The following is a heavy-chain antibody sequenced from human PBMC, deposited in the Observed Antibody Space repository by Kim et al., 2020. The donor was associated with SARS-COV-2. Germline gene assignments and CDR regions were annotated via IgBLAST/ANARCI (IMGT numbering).Heavy chain of an antibody. CDR3: AREKPPPYGMDV. CDR1: GFTVSSNY. J-gene: IGHJ6*02. Sequence: GGSLRLSCAASGFTVSSNYMSWVRQAPGKGLEWVSVIYSGGSTYYADSVKGRFTISRDNSKNTVFLQMNSLRAEDTAVYYCAREKPPPYGMDVWGQGTTVTVSS. V-gene: IGHV3-53*01. CDR2: IYSGGST.